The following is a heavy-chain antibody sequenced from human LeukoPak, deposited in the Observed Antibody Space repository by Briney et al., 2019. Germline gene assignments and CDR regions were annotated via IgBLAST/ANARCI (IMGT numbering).Heavy chain of an antibody. V-gene: IGHV1-2*02. D-gene: IGHD5-18*01. CDR2: INPNSGGT. Sequence: ASVKVSCKASGYTFTGYYMHWMRQAPGQGLEWMGWINPNSGGTNYAQKFQGRVTMTRDTSISTAYMELSRLRSDDTAVYYCARPKDTATGNYYYYMDVWGKGTTVTVSS. J-gene: IGHJ6*03. CDR1: GYTFTGYY. CDR3: ARPKDTATGNYYYYMDV.